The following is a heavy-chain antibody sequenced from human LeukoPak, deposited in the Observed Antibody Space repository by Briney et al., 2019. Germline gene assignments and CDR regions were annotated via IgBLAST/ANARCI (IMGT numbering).Heavy chain of an antibody. Sequence: GGSLRLSCAASGFTFSSYSMNWVRQAPGKGLEWVSYISSSSSTIYYADSVKGRFTISRDNAKNSLYLQMNSLRAEDTAVYYCASLTAARNSRITDAFDIWGQGTMVTVSS. CDR3: ASLTAARNSRITDAFDI. J-gene: IGHJ3*02. V-gene: IGHV3-48*01. CDR2: ISSSSSTI. CDR1: GFTFSSYS. D-gene: IGHD6-6*01.